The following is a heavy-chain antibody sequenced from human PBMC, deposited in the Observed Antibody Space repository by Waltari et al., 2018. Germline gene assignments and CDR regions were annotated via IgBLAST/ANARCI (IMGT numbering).Heavy chain of an antibody. CDR2: IYYSGST. CDR3: ARGIIAVAGKDYFDY. CDR1: GGSISSSRYY. J-gene: IGHJ4*02. V-gene: IGHV4-39*07. D-gene: IGHD6-19*01. Sequence: QLQLQESGPGLVKPSETLSLTCTVSGGSISSSRYYWGWIRQPPGKGLEWIGSIYYSGSTYYNPSLKSRVTISVDTSKNQFSLKLSSVTAADTAVYYCARGIIAVAGKDYFDYWGQGTLVTVSS.